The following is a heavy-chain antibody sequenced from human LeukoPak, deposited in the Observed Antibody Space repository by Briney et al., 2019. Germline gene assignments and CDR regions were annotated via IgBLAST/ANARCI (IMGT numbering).Heavy chain of an antibody. Sequence: TLSLTCTVSGGSISSGVYCWSWIRQRPGEGLQWIGYICSSGSAYYNASLKSRVSMSTDTSNNQFSLNLSSVTAADTAVYYCARGKLDYSYYMDVWGKGTTVTVSS. V-gene: IGHV4-31*03. J-gene: IGHJ6*03. CDR2: ICSSGSA. D-gene: IGHD6-13*01. CDR3: ARGKLDYSYYMDV. CDR1: GGSISSGVYC.